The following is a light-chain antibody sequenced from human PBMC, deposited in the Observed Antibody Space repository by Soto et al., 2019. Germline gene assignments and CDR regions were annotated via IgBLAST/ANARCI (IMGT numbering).Light chain of an antibody. V-gene: IGKV2-30*01. CDR3: MQGGHWSWT. CDR2: KVS. Sequence: DVVMTQSPLSLPVTLGQPAAISCTSSQSLEYSDGKTYLNWFLQRPGQSPRRLIYKVSNRDSGDPDRFSGSGSGTDFTLKISRVEAEDVGIYYCMQGGHWSWTFGQGTKVEIK. J-gene: IGKJ1*01. CDR1: QSLEYSDGKTY.